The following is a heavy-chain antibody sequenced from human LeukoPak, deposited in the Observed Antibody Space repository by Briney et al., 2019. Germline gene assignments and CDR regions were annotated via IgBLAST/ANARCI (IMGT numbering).Heavy chain of an antibody. D-gene: IGHD2-15*01. CDR3: ARHAVVVVVAALGWYFDY. V-gene: IGHV4-39*01. CDR2: IYYSGST. CDR1: GGSISSSSYY. Sequence: KPSETLSLTCTVSGGSISSSSYYWGWIRQPPGKGLEWIGSIYYSGSTYYNPSLKSRVTISVDTSKNQFSLKLSSVTAADTAVYYCARHAVVVVVAALGWYFDYWGQGTLVTVSS. J-gene: IGHJ4*02.